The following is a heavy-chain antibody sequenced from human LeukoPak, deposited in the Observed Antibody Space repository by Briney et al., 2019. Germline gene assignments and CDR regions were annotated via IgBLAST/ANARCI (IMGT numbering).Heavy chain of an antibody. CDR2: IKQDGSEK. D-gene: IGHD6-19*01. CDR3: ARVLPGIAVAGNDC. J-gene: IGHJ4*02. CDR1: GFTFSSYW. V-gene: IGHV3-7*01. Sequence: PGGSLRLSCAASGFTFSSYWMSWVRQAPGKGLEWVANIKQDGSEKYYVDSVKGRFTISRDNAKNSLYLQMNSLRAEDTAVYYCARVLPGIAVAGNDCWGQGTLVTVSS.